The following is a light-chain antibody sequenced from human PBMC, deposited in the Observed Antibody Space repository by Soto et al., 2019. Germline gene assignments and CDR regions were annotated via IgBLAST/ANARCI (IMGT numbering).Light chain of an antibody. CDR3: QQANSFPLT. J-gene: IGKJ4*01. Sequence: DIQMTQSPCSVSASVGDRVTITCRASQGISNWLAWYQQKPGKAPKLLIYAASSLQSGVPSRFSGSGFGTDLTLTISSLQPEDFATYYCQQANSFPLTFGGGTKVELK. V-gene: IGKV1-12*01. CDR2: AAS. CDR1: QGISNW.